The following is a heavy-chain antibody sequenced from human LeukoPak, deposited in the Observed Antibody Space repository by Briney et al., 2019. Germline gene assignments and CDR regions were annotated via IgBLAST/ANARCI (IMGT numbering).Heavy chain of an antibody. CDR2: IYWDDDK. CDR1: GFSLSTSGVG. CDR3: AHRHGGITMVRGVMWFFGVAFDI. Sequence: SGPTLVNPTQTLTLTCTFSGFSLSTSGVGVGWIRQPPGKALEWLALIYWDDDKRYSPSLKSRLTITKDTSKNQVVLTMTNMDPVDTATYYCAHRHGGITMVRGVMWFFGVAFDIWGQGTMVTVSS. V-gene: IGHV2-5*02. D-gene: IGHD3-10*01. J-gene: IGHJ3*02.